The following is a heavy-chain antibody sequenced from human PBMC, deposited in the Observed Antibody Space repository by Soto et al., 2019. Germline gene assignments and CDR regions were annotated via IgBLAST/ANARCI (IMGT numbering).Heavy chain of an antibody. CDR3: ARDLKVAAYDAFDI. J-gene: IGHJ3*02. CDR2: INPNSGGT. V-gene: IGHV1-2*02. Sequence: WASVKVSCKASGYTFTGYYMHWVRQAPGQGLEWMGWINPNSGGTNYAQKFQGRVTMTRDTSISTAYVELSRLRSDDTAVYYCARDLKVAAYDAFDIWGQGTMVTVSS. D-gene: IGHD2-15*01. CDR1: GYTFTGYY.